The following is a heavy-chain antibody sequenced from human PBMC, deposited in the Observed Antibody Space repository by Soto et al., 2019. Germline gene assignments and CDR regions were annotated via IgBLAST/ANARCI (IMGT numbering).Heavy chain of an antibody. V-gene: IGHV3-23*01. CDR3: AKESHVVPAATYYDYVWGSLVLDY. D-gene: IGHD3-16*01. Sequence: EAQLLESGGGLVQPGGSLRLSCAASGFTFSSYAMSWVRQAPGKGLEWVSAISGSGGSTYYADSVKGRFTISRDNSKNTLYLQMNSLRAEDTAVYYCAKESHVVPAATYYDYVWGSLVLDYWGQGTLVTVSS. CDR1: GFTFSSYA. CDR2: ISGSGGST. J-gene: IGHJ4*02.